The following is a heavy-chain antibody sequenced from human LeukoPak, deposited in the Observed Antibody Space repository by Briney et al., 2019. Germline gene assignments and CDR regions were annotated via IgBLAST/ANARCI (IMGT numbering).Heavy chain of an antibody. J-gene: IGHJ4*02. Sequence: GASVKVSCKTSGYTFSSYAIHWVRQAPGQSLEWMGWINAGHGNTKYSQKFQARVTITRDTSASTAYMELRSLRSEDTAVYYCAKGAGFAEPLPDYWGQGTLVTVSS. CDR2: INAGHGNT. V-gene: IGHV1-3*01. D-gene: IGHD1-14*01. CDR3: AKGAGFAEPLPDY. CDR1: GYTFSSYA.